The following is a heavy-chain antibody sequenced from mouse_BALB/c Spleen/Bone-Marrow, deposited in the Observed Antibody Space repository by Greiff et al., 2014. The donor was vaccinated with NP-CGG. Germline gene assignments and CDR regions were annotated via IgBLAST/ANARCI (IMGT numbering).Heavy chain of an antibody. Sequence: QVQLQQSGAEVVKPGASVKLSCKTSGYTFTNYWIQWVKQRPGQGLGWIGEIFPGTDTSYYNEKFKDKATLTVDTSSSTAYIQLSNLTSEDSAVYFCSGNYDYDEGAWFTYWGQGTLVTVSA. CDR3: SGNYDYDEGAWFTY. CDR1: GYTFTNYW. CDR2: IFPGTDTS. J-gene: IGHJ3*01. V-gene: IGHV1S132*01. D-gene: IGHD2-4*01.